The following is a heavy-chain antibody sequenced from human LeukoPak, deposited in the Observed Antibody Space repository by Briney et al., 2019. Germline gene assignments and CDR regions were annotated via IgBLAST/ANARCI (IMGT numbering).Heavy chain of an antibody. V-gene: IGHV4-4*07. D-gene: IGHD3-10*01. J-gene: IGHJ4*02. CDR3: ARNHIVTGTYFDS. CDR2: IYASGYT. Sequence: SETLSFTCTVSGDSISSYYWNWIRQPAGKGLEWIGRIYASGYTEYNPSLQTRVTMSVDTSKNEFSLKVDTVTAADTAVYFCARNHIVTGTYFDSWGQGILVTVSS. CDR1: GDSISSYY.